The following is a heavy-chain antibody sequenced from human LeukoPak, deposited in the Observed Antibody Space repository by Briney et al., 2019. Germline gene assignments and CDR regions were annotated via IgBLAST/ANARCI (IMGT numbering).Heavy chain of an antibody. CDR2: IYYSGST. J-gene: IGHJ4*02. V-gene: IGHV4-31*03. D-gene: IGHD6-19*01. CDR3: ARARSAAGNFDY. CDR1: GVSISSGGYY. Sequence: PSETLSLTCTVSGVSISSGGYYWRWIRQHPGKGLEWIGYIYYSGSTYYNPSLKSRVTISADTSKNQYSLNLNSVTAADTAVYYCARARSAAGNFDYWGRGTLVTVSS.